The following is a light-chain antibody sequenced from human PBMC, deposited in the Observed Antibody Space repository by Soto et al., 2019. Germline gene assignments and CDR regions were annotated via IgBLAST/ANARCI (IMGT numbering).Light chain of an antibody. J-gene: IGLJ2*01. CDR3: AAWDDSLHAVT. Sequence: QSVLTQPPSASGTPGQRVTISCSGSTSNIGGNTVNWYQQLPGTAPKLLIYSNNQRPSGVPDRFSGSKSGTSASLAISRLQSEDEAAYYCAAWDDSLHAVTFGGGTKVTVL. CDR1: TSNIGGNT. V-gene: IGLV1-44*01. CDR2: SNN.